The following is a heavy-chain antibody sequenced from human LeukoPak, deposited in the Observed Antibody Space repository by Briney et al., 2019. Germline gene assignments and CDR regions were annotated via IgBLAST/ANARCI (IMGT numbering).Heavy chain of an antibody. CDR2: ISGNNDNP. D-gene: IGHD2-2*01. J-gene: IGHJ4*02. CDR1: GYTFSNFG. V-gene: IGHV1-18*01. Sequence: ASVKVSCKASGYTFSNFGINWVRQAPGQGLEWIAWISGNNDNPNYGQKFQGRFTVTTDSSTSTAYMELRNLRSDDTAVYYCARDGTSTDAYGGQGTLVTVSS. CDR3: ARDGTSTDAY.